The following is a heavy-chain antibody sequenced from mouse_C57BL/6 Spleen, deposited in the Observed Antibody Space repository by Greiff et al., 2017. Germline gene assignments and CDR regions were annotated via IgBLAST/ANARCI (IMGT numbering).Heavy chain of an antibody. CDR2: IDPETGGT. D-gene: IGHD1-1*01. Sequence: VQLQQSGAELVRPGASVTLSCKASGYTFTDYEMHWVKQTPVHGLEWIGAIDPETGGTAYNQKFKGKAILTADKSSSTAYMELRSLTSEDSAVYYCTRKDYYGSILFDYWGQGTTLTVSS. J-gene: IGHJ2*01. V-gene: IGHV1-15*01. CDR1: GYTFTDYE. CDR3: TRKDYYGSILFDY.